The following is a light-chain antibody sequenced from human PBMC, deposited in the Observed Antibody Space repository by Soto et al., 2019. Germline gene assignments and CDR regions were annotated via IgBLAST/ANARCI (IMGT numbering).Light chain of an antibody. CDR3: YSAADNNLV. V-gene: IGLV3-27*01. Sequence: SYELTQPSSVSVSPGQTARITCSGDVLAKKYARWFQQKPGQAPVLVIYKDSERPSGIPERFSGSRSGTTVTLTISGAQVEDEADYYCYSAADNNLVFGGGTKLTVL. J-gene: IGLJ2*01. CDR1: VLAKKY. CDR2: KDS.